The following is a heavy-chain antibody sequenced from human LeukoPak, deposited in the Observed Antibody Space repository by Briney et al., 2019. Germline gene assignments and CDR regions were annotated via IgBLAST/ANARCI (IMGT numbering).Heavy chain of an antibody. CDR3: AKGGHHFNPFFY. D-gene: IGHD3-3*01. CDR1: FXSSP. J-gene: IGHJ4*02. V-gene: IGHV3-23*01. Sequence: FXSSPMGWXRQAPGKGXEWVSIIHAGGSDPFYGDSVQGRFTISRDNAKNTLSLQLNSLRVEDTAVYFCAKGGHHFNPFFYCGQGTLVTVSS. CDR2: IHAGGSDP.